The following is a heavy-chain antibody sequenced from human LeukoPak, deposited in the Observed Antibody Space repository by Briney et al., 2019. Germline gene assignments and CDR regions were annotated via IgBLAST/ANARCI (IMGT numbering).Heavy chain of an antibody. Sequence: GRSLRLSCAASGFTFSSYGMHWVRQAPGKGLEWVAVIWYDGSNKYYADSVKGRFTISRDNSKNTLYLQMNSLRAEDTTVYYCARDTRRDYYDSSGYYHPEYYYYGMDVWGQGTTVTVSS. CDR2: IWYDGSNK. CDR3: ARDTRRDYYDSSGYYHPEYYYYGMDV. V-gene: IGHV3-33*01. D-gene: IGHD3-22*01. CDR1: GFTFSSYG. J-gene: IGHJ6*02.